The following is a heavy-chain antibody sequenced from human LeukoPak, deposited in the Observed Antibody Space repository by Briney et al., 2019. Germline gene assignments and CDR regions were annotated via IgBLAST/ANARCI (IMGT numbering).Heavy chain of an antibody. CDR1: GGSFSGYY. Sequence: SETLSLTCAVYGGSFSGYYWSWIRQPPGKGLEWIGEINHNGGTNYNPSLKSRVTISVDTSKNQFSLKLSSVTAADTAVYYCARGRHKYYDFWSGYSNHPYYFDYWGQGTLVTVSS. D-gene: IGHD3-3*01. J-gene: IGHJ4*02. CDR3: ARGRHKYYDFWSGYSNHPYYFDY. CDR2: INHNGGT. V-gene: IGHV4-34*01.